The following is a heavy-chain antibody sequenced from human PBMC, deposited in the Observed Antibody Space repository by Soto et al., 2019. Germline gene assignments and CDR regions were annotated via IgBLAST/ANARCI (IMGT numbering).Heavy chain of an antibody. J-gene: IGHJ4*02. CDR3: AGHAGVVPAAYEDY. D-gene: IGHD2-2*01. V-gene: IGHV4-59*08. Sequence: QVQLQESGPGLVKPSETLSLTCTVSGGSISSYYWSWIRQPPGKGLEWIGYIYYSGSTNYNPSLKSRVTISVDTSKNQFSLKLSSVTAADTAVYYCAGHAGVVPAAYEDYWGQGTLVTVSS. CDR2: IYYSGST. CDR1: GGSISSYY.